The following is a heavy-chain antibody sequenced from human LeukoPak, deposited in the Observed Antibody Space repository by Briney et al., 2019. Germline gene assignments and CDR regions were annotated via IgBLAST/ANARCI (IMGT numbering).Heavy chain of an antibody. Sequence: KPSETLSLTCAVSGYSISSSNWWGWIRQPPGKGLEWIAYIYYSGSTYYNPSLKSRVTMSVDTSKNQFSLKLSSVTAVDTAVYYCAKSVAWNYYYYMHVWGKGTTVTVSS. CDR3: AKSVAWNYYYYMHV. CDR1: GYSISSSNW. J-gene: IGHJ6*03. D-gene: IGHD5-12*01. V-gene: IGHV4-28*01. CDR2: IYYSGST.